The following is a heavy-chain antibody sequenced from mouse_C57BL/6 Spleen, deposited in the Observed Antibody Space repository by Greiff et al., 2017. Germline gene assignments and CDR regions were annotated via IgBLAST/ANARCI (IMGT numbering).Heavy chain of an antibody. CDR3: AVWSHYFDY. Sequence: QVQLQQSGAELVKPGASVKLSCKASGYTFTSYWMQWVKQRPGQGLEWIGEIDPSDSYTNYNQKFKGKATLTVDTSSSTAYMQLSSLTSEDSAVYYCAVWSHYFDYWGQGTTLTVSS. D-gene: IGHD2-10*02. J-gene: IGHJ2*01. CDR2: IDPSDSYT. CDR1: GYTFTSYW. V-gene: IGHV1-50*01.